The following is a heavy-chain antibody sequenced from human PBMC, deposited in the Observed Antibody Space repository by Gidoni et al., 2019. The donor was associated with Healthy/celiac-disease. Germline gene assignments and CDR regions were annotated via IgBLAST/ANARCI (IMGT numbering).Heavy chain of an antibody. CDR2: IRSKANSYAT. CDR1: GFTFSGSA. Sequence: EVQLVESGGGLVQPGGSLKLSCAASGFTFSGSAMHWVRQASGKGLEWVGRIRSKANSYATAYAASVKGRFTISRDDSKNTAYLQMNSLKTEDTAVYYCTRSIVGATDFDYWGQGTLVTVSS. D-gene: IGHD1-26*01. J-gene: IGHJ4*02. V-gene: IGHV3-73*02. CDR3: TRSIVGATDFDY.